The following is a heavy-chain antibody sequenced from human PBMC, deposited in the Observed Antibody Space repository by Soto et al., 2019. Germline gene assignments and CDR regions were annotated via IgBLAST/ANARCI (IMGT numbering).Heavy chain of an antibody. V-gene: IGHV6-1*01. CDR1: GDSVSTNSAA. D-gene: IGHD3-9*01. CDR2: TYYRSKWYN. Sequence: SQTLSLTCAISGDSVSTNSAAWNWIRQSPSRGLEWLGGTYYRSKWYNDYAVSVKSRITLNPDTSKNQFSLQLNSVTPEDSAVYYCARDRGYYDILTGYSYYNYYYGMDGWGQGTTVSVSS. J-gene: IGHJ6*02. CDR3: ARDRGYYDILTGYSYYNYYYGMDG.